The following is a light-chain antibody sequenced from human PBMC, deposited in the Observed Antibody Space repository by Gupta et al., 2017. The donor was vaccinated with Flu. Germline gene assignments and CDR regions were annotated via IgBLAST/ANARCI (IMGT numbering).Light chain of an antibody. CDR1: QSISSW. J-gene: IGKJ3*01. CDR2: KAS. CDR3: QQYNSYSET. Sequence: DIQMTQSPSTLSASVGDRVTIPCRASQSISSWLAWYQQKPGKAPKLLLYKASSLESGVPSRFSGSGSGTEFTLTISSLQPDDFATYYCQQYNSYSETFGPGTKVDIK. V-gene: IGKV1-5*03.